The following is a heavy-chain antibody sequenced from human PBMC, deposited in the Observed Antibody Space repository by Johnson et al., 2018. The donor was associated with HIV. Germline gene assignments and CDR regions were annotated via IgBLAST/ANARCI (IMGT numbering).Heavy chain of an antibody. Sequence: QMMLVESGGGVVQPGGSLRLSCAASGFTFSSYAMHWVRQAPGKGLEWVAVISYDGSNKYYADSVKGRFTISRDNSKNTLYLQMNSLRAEDTAVYYCARDFLAYYGSGTYYKSAFDIWGQGTLVTVSS. D-gene: IGHD3-10*01. J-gene: IGHJ3*02. CDR3: ARDFLAYYGSGTYYKSAFDI. V-gene: IGHV3-30-3*01. CDR1: GFTFSSYA. CDR2: ISYDGSNK.